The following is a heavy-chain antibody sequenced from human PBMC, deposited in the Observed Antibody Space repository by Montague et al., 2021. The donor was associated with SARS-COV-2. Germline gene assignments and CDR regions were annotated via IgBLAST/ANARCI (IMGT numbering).Heavy chain of an antibody. Sequence: SETLSLTCAVSGGSITGFSWSWVRQPAGKGLEWIGRVTTSGTTNYNPSLRSRVTMSVDTSKNQFSLNLNSVTAAATAIYYCARTPTRPLSLDSWGQGTLVTVSS. CDR2: VTTSGTT. J-gene: IGHJ4*02. V-gene: IGHV4-4*07. CDR3: ARTPTRPLSLDS. D-gene: IGHD6-6*01. CDR1: GGSITGFS.